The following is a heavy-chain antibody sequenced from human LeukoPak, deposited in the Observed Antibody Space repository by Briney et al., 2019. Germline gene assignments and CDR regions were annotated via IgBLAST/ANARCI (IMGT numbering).Heavy chain of an antibody. CDR1: GGSISSSSYY. Sequence: SETLSLTCTVSGGSISSSSYYWGWIRQPPGKGLEWIGSIYYSGSTYYNPSLKSRVTISVGTSKNQFSLKLSSVTAADTAMYYCARGKYFYGSGSYYPFDYWGQGTLVTVSS. V-gene: IGHV4-39*07. D-gene: IGHD3-10*01. J-gene: IGHJ4*02. CDR2: IYYSGST. CDR3: ARGKYFYGSGSYYPFDY.